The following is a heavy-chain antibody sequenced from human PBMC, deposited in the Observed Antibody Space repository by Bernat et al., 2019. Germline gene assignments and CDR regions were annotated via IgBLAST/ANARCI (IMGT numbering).Heavy chain of an antibody. V-gene: IGHV1-46*01. CDR3: AREDTYYYGSGDLGR. CDR1: GYTFTSYY. Sequence: QVQLVQSGAEVKKPGASVKVSCKASGYTFTSYYMHWVRQAPGQGLEWMGIINPSGGSTSYAQKFQGRGTMTRDTSTSTVYMELSSLRSEDTAVYYCAREDTYYYGSGDLGRWGQGTLVTVSS. D-gene: IGHD3-10*01. J-gene: IGHJ4*02. CDR2: INPSGGST.